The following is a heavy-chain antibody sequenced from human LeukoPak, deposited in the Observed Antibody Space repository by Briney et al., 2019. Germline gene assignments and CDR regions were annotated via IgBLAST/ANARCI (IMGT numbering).Heavy chain of an antibody. CDR2: IYYSGST. J-gene: IGHJ4*02. CDR1: GGSISSGGYY. Sequence: PSQTLSLTCTVSGGSISSGGYYWGWIRQHSGRGLEWIGYIYYSGSTYYNPSLKSRVTISVDTSKNQFSLKLSSVTAADTAVYYCAREARWPEYFDYWGQGTLVTVSS. D-gene: IGHD1-26*01. V-gene: IGHV4-31*03. CDR3: AREARWPEYFDY.